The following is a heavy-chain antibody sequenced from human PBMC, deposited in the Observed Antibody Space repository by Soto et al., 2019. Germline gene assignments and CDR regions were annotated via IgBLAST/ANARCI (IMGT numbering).Heavy chain of an antibody. Sequence: EVQLVESGGGLVQPGGSLRLSCAASGFTFSSYSMNWVRQAPGKGLEWVSYISSSSSTIYYADSVKGRFTISRDNATNSLYLLMNSLRDEDTAVYYCARDSRSMVRGWLPQENWFDPWGQGTLLTVSS. J-gene: IGHJ5*02. CDR1: GFTFSSYS. CDR2: ISSSSSTI. D-gene: IGHD3-10*01. CDR3: ARDSRSMVRGWLPQENWFDP. V-gene: IGHV3-48*02.